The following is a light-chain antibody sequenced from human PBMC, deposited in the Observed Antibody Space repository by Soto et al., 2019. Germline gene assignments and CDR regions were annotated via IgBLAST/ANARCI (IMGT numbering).Light chain of an antibody. Sequence: QSALTQPASVSGSPGQSITLSCTGTSSDIGGYDYVSWYQRHPGKAPKLIIYDVNNRPSGVSHRFSGSKSANTAALTISGIQAEDEADYYCTSYASGSSHVVFGGGTKLTVL. CDR3: TSYASGSSHVV. CDR1: SSDIGGYDY. V-gene: IGLV2-14*01. CDR2: DVN. J-gene: IGLJ2*01.